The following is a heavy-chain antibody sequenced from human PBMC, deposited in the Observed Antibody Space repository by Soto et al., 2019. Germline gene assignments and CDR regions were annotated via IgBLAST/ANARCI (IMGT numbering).Heavy chain of an antibody. CDR2: ISYDGSNK. J-gene: IGHJ4*02. V-gene: IGHV3-30*18. D-gene: IGHD6-19*01. Sequence: QVQLVESGGGVVQPGRSLRLSCAASGFTFSSYGMHWVRQAPGKGLEWVAVISYDGSNKYYADSVKGRFTISRDNSKNTLYLQMNSLRAEDTAVYYCAKDLYLTGYSSGFDYWGQGTLVTVSS. CDR1: GFTFSSYG. CDR3: AKDLYLTGYSSGFDY.